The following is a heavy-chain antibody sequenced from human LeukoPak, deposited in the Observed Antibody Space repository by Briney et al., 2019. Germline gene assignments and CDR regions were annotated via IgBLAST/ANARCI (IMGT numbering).Heavy chain of an antibody. CDR3: ARDKSYNWNYAAAFDI. D-gene: IGHD1-7*01. V-gene: IGHV3-21*01. J-gene: IGHJ3*02. Sequence: PGGSLRLSCAASGFTFRSYSMNWVRQGPVKGMGWVSSISSSSSYIYYADSVKGRFTISRDNAKNSLYLQMNSLRAEDTAVYYCARDKSYNWNYAAAFDIWGQGTMVTVSS. CDR1: GFTFRSYS. CDR2: ISSSSSYI.